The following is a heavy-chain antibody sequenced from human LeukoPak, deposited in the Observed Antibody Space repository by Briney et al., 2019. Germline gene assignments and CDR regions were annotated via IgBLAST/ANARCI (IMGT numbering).Heavy chain of an antibody. Sequence: ASVKVSCKASGYTFTGYYMHWVRQAPGQGLEWMGWINPDSGGTNYAQKFQGRVTMTRDTSISTAYMELSRLRSDDTAVYYCARSTTVTTSSDYWGQGTLVTVSS. D-gene: IGHD4-17*01. CDR2: INPDSGGT. CDR3: ARSTTVTTSSDY. CDR1: GYTFTGYY. J-gene: IGHJ4*02. V-gene: IGHV1-2*02.